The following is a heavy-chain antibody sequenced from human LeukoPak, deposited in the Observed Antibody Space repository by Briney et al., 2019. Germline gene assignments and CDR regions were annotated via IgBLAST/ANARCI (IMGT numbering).Heavy chain of an antibody. Sequence: PSETLSLTCTVSGGSISSNYWSWIRQPPGKGLEWIGYIYSSGSTNYNPSLKGRVIISVDTSKNQFSLKLNSVTAADTAVYYCARGGDYYDSSGLNWFDPWGQGALVTASS. V-gene: IGHV4-59*01. CDR3: ARGGDYYDSSGLNWFDP. CDR2: IYSSGST. CDR1: GGSISSNY. D-gene: IGHD3-22*01. J-gene: IGHJ5*02.